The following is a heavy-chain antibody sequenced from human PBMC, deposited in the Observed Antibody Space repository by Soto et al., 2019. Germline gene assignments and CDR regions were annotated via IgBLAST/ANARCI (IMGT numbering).Heavy chain of an antibody. J-gene: IGHJ4*02. V-gene: IGHV1-69*13. CDR3: ARPLSMATMSRSYLFY. CDR2: IIPLFGTA. Sequence: SVKVSCQASGGTFNNYAINWVRQARGQGLEWMGCIIPLFGTANYAQKLQGRVTITADESTSTAYWELSSLRSDDTAVYYCARPLSMATMSRSYLFYWGQGTLVTVSS. CDR1: GGTFNNYA. D-gene: IGHD3-16*02.